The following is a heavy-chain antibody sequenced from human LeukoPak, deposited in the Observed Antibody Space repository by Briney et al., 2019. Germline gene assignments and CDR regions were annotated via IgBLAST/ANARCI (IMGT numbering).Heavy chain of an antibody. CDR1: GFTFSSYD. CDR3: ARGPYGSGSWWYFDY. CDR2: IGTAGDT. Sequence: GGSLRLSCAASGFTFSSYDMHWVRQATGKGLEWVSAIGTAGDTYYPGSVKGRFTISRESAKNSLYLQMNSLRAGDTAVYYCARGPYGSGSWWYFDYWGQGTLVTVSS. V-gene: IGHV3-13*01. D-gene: IGHD3-10*01. J-gene: IGHJ4*02.